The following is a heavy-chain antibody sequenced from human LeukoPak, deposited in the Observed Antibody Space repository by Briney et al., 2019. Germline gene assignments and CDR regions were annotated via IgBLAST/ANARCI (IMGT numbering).Heavy chain of an antibody. J-gene: IGHJ5*02. Sequence: ASVKVSCKASGGTFSSYAISWVRQAPGQGLEWMGRIIPIFGTANYAQKFQGRVTITTDESTSTAYMELSSLRSEDTAVYYCAIHDYGDYEVRHWFDPWGQGTLVTVSS. CDR2: IIPIFGTA. V-gene: IGHV1-69*05. D-gene: IGHD4-17*01. CDR1: GGTFSSYA. CDR3: AIHDYGDYEVRHWFDP.